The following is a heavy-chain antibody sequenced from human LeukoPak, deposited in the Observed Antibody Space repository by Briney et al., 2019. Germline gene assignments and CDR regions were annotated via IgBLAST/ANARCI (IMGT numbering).Heavy chain of an antibody. Sequence: VASVKVSCTASGYTFTSYGISWVRQAPGQGLEWMGGIIPIFGTANYAQKFQGRVTITADESTSTAYMELSSLRSEDMAVYYCARDTHDYGAFDIWGQGTMVTVSS. D-gene: IGHD4-17*01. V-gene: IGHV1-69*13. J-gene: IGHJ3*02. CDR3: ARDTHDYGAFDI. CDR2: IIPIFGTA. CDR1: GYTFTSYG.